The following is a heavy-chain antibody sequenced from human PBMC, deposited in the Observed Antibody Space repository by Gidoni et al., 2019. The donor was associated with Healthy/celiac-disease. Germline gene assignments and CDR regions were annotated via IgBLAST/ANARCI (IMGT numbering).Heavy chain of an antibody. J-gene: IGHJ4*02. D-gene: IGHD3-16*02. CDR3: AKAGQDRWITLGGVIFLSKDFDY. V-gene: IGHV3-23*01. CDR1: GFTFISYA. Sequence: QLLESGGGLVQPGGCLRLSCAASGFTFISYAMSWVRQAPGKGLEWVSAISGSGDSTYYADSVKRRFTISRDNSKNTLYLQMNSLRAEDTAVYYCAKAGQDRWITLGGVIFLSKDFDYWAREPWSPSPQ. CDR2: ISGSGDST.